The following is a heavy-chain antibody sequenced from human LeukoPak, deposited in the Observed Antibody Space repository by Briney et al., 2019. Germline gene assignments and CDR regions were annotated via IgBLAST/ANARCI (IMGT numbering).Heavy chain of an antibody. J-gene: IGHJ4*02. CDR2: IFYNGNT. V-gene: IGHV4-59*01. Sequence: SETLSVTCTVSGGSISNYCWSWMRQPPGKGLEWIGYIFYNGNTNYNPSLKSRITISIDTSKKHFSLKLSSVTAADTAVYYCARAPFQVGGPPKYYFDYWGQGTLVTVSS. CDR1: GGSISNYC. CDR3: ARAPFQVGGPPKYYFDY. D-gene: IGHD1-26*01.